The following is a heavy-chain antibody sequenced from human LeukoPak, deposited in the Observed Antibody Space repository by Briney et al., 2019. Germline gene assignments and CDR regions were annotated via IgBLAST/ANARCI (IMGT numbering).Heavy chain of an antibody. CDR1: GFTFSSYW. D-gene: IGHD3-10*01. J-gene: IGHJ6*02. CDR3: ARAVTMVRGVITRLGYYGMDV. V-gene: IGHV3-74*01. CDR2: INSDGSST. Sequence: PGGSLRLSCAASGFTFSSYWMHWVRQAPGKGLVWVSRINSDGSSTSYADSVKGRFTISRDNAKNTLYLQMNSLRAEDTAVYYCARAVTMVRGVITRLGYYGMDVWGQGTTVTVSS.